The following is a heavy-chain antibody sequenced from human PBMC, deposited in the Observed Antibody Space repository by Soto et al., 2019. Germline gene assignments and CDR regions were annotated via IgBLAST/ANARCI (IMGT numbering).Heavy chain of an antibody. D-gene: IGHD3-10*01. CDR1: GFSLSNARMG. CDR3: ARIRVTMVRGVKSFDY. CDR2: IFSNDEK. Sequence: QVTLKESGPVLVKPTETLTLTCTVSGFSLSNARMGVSWIRQPPGKALEWLAHIFSNDEKSYSTSLKSRLTISKDTSKSQVVITMTNMDPVDTATYYCARIRVTMVRGVKSFDYWGQGTLVTVSS. J-gene: IGHJ4*02. V-gene: IGHV2-26*01.